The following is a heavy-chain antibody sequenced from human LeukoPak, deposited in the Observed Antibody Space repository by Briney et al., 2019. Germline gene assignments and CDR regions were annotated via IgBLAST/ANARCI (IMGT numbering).Heavy chain of an antibody. CDR3: TTVGYCSGGSCYSHFDY. D-gene: IGHD2-15*01. V-gene: IGHV3-15*01. Sequence: EGSLRLSCAASGFTFSNAWMSWVRQAPGKGLEWVGRIKSKTDGGTTDYAAPVKGRFTISRDDSKNTLYLQMNSLKTEDTAVYYCTTVGYCSGGSCYSHFDYWGQGTLVTVSS. J-gene: IGHJ4*02. CDR1: GFTFSNAW. CDR2: IKSKTDGGTT.